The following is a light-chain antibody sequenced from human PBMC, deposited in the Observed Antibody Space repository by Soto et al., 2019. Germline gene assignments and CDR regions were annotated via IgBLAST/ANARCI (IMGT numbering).Light chain of an antibody. CDR1: SSNIGTNY. CDR2: RNN. J-gene: IGLJ2*01. V-gene: IGLV1-47*01. Sequence: QSVLSQPPSASGTPGQRVTVSCSGSSSNIGTNYVYWYQQLPATAPKLLIYRNNQRPSGVPDRFTGSKSGTSASLAISGLRSEDEADYFCAAWDDSLSGVLFGGGTNFTVL. CDR3: AAWDDSLSGVL.